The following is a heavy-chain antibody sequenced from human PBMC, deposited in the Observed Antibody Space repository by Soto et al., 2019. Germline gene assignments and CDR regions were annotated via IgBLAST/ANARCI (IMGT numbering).Heavy chain of an antibody. V-gene: IGHV4-59*01. CDR1: GGSISSYY. J-gene: IGHJ4*02. Sequence: SETLSLTCTISGGSISSYYWSWIRQSPGKGLEWIGNIHYSGSTNYNPSLKSRVTISVDTSKNQFSLKLNSVTAADTAVYYCTRDGGRSGYALDFDYWGQGTLVTVSS. D-gene: IGHD5-12*01. CDR3: TRDGGRSGYALDFDY. CDR2: IHYSGST.